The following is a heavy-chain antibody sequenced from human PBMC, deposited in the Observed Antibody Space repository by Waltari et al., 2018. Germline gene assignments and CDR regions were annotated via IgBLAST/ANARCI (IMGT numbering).Heavy chain of an antibody. D-gene: IGHD3-9*01. CDR1: GESISSYE. CDR2: ISYIGRI. J-gene: IGHJ3*02. V-gene: IGHV4-59*01. Sequence: QVELQESGPRLAKPSQTRSLTCSVSGESISSYEWSWIRQPPGKGLEWIGEISYIGRIKYNPSIKSRVTISIDTSKNQFSLRLTSVTAADTAVYFCARRYANAFDIWGPGTILTVSS. CDR3: ARRYANAFDI.